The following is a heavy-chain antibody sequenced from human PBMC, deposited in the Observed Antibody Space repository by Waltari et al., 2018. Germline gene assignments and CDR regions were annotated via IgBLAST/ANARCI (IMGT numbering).Heavy chain of an antibody. Sequence: EVQLLESGGGLVQPGGSLRLSCAASGFTFSSYAMSWVRQAPGKGLEWVSAISGSGGSTYYADSVKGRFTISRDNSKNTLYLQINSLRAEDTAVYYCAKDPEVVVIKGVDYWGQEPWSPSPQ. J-gene: IGHJ4*01. CDR2: ISGSGGST. V-gene: IGHV3-23*01. CDR1: GFTFSSYA. CDR3: AKDPEVVVIKGVDY. D-gene: IGHD3-22*01.